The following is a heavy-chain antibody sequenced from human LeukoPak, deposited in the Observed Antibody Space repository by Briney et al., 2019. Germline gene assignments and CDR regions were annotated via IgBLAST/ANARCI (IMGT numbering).Heavy chain of an antibody. J-gene: IGHJ4*02. CDR3: AKDQLLWFGEPTGY. D-gene: IGHD3-10*01. V-gene: IGHV3-30*18. CDR1: GFTFSSYG. Sequence: PGRSLRLSCAASGFTFSSYGMPWVRQAPGKGLEWVAVISYDGSNKYYADSVKGRFTISRDNSKNTLYLQMNSLRAEDTAVYYCAKDQLLWFGEPTGYWGQGTLVTVSS. CDR2: ISYDGSNK.